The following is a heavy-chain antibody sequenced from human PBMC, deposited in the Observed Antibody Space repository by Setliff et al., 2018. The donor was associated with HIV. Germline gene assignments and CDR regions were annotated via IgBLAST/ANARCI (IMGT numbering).Heavy chain of an antibody. CDR3: ATGRHYYDSSDYPANPFDV. J-gene: IGHJ3*01. Sequence: ASVKVSCKASGGIFMNSAFNWVRQARGQGLEWMGSIIPIFGAGNYAQKFQGRVTITADESTSTAYMELRGLRSEDTALYYCATGRHYYDSSDYPANPFDVWGQGTLVTVSS. CDR1: GGIFMNSA. CDR2: IIPIFGAG. D-gene: IGHD3-22*01. V-gene: IGHV1-69*13.